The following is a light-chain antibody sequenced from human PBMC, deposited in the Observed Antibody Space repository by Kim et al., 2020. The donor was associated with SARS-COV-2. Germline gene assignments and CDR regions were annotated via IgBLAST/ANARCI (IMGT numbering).Light chain of an antibody. J-gene: IGKJ5*01. CDR3: QQSKSAPIT. CDR2: AAS. CDR1: QSFDTK. V-gene: IGKV1-39*01. Sequence: DIQMTQSPSSLFASVGDRVTIACRASQSFDTKLNWYQQKSAISPRSLIYAASTLQPGVPSRFTGDGSGTNFTLTISRLQADDFATYYCQQSKSAPITFGPGTRMEIK.